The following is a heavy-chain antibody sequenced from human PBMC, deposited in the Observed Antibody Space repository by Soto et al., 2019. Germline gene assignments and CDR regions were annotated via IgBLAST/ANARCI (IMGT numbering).Heavy chain of an antibody. CDR2: INHSGTT. D-gene: IGHD2-2*01. V-gene: IGHV4-34*01. J-gene: IGHJ4*02. CDR1: GGSFSGYY. Sequence: SETLSLTCAVYGGSFSGYYWSWIRQPPGKGLEWIGEINHSGTTNYNPSLKSRVTISVDTSKNQFSLKLSSVTAADTAVYYCARGGPSSTSCHRKRNYCKHFDYWGQGTLVTVSS. CDR3: ARGGPSSTSCHRKRNYCKHFDY.